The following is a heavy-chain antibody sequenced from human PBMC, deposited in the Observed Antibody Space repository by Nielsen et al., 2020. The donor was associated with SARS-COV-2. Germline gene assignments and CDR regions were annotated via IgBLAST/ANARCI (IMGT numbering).Heavy chain of an antibody. Sequence: WIRQPPGKGLEWIGEVYHSGSTNYNPSLKSRVTISVDTSKNQFSLKLSSVTAADTAVYYCASTPLLWFGELSVDFDYWGQGTLVTVSS. J-gene: IGHJ4*02. CDR3: ASTPLLWFGELSVDFDY. D-gene: IGHD3-10*01. CDR2: VYHSGST. V-gene: IGHV4-34*01.